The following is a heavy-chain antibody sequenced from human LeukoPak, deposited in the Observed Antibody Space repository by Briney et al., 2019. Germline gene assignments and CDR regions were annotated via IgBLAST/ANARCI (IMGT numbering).Heavy chain of an antibody. Sequence: TGGSLRLSCVASGFTFSRYDMNWVRLAPGKGLEWVSYIHSGGNTIYYADSVKGRFTISRDFAKNSLYLQMNSLRAEDTAVYYCARKLTGATYFDYWGQGTLVTVSS. CDR1: GFTFSRYD. J-gene: IGHJ4*02. CDR3: ARKLTGATYFDY. D-gene: IGHD1-1*01. V-gene: IGHV3-48*03. CDR2: IHSGGNTI.